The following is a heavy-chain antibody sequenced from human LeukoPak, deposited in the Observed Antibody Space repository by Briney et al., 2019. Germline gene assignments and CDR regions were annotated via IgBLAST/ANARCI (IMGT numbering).Heavy chain of an antibody. CDR1: GYSISSGYY. J-gene: IGHJ4*02. V-gene: IGHV4-38-2*02. D-gene: IGHD6-19*01. Sequence: SETPALTCTVSGYSISSGYYWGWIRQPPGKGLEWIGGIYHSGSTYYNPSLKSRVTISVNTSKNQFSLKLSSVTAADTAVYYCARGRVYSSVSQVYYFGYWGQGTLVTVSS. CDR2: IYHSGST. CDR3: ARGRVYSSVSQVYYFGY.